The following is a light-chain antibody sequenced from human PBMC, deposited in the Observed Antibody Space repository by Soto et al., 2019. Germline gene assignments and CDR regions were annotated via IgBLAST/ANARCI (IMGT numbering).Light chain of an antibody. CDR2: DNT. V-gene: IGLV1-40*01. J-gene: IGLJ1*01. CDR3: QSYDSSLRGSV. CDR1: SSNIGAGYD. Sequence: QSVLTQPPSVSGAPGQRVTISCTVSSSNIGAGYDVHWYQQLPGTAPKLLIYDNTNRPSGVPDRFSGSKSGTSASLAITGLQAEDEADYYCQSYDSSLRGSVFGSGTKVTVL.